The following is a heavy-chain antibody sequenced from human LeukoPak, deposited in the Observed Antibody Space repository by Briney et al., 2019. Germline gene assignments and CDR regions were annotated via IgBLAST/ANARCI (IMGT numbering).Heavy chain of an antibody. V-gene: IGHV4-59*01. Sequence: SETLSLTCTVSGGSISSYYWSWIRQPPGKGLEWIGYIYYSGSTNYNPSLKSRVTISVDTSKNRFSLKLSSVTAADTAVYYCARAHHYCDSSGYYPNWFDPWGQGTLVTVSS. D-gene: IGHD3-22*01. CDR2: IYYSGST. CDR3: ARAHHYCDSSGYYPNWFDP. J-gene: IGHJ5*02. CDR1: GGSISSYY.